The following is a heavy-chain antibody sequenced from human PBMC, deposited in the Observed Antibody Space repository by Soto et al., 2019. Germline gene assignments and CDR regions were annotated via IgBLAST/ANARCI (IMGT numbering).Heavy chain of an antibody. CDR2: ITGSGENT. J-gene: IGHJ6*02. Sequence: GGSLRLSCAASGFTFDHYAMNWVRQAPGKGLEWVSGITGSGENTYYADSVKGRFTISRDNSKNTLYVQLNSLRVEDTAIYYCAKVSLGATTITDFYYYGMDVWGQGTMVTVSS. CDR1: GFTFDHYA. CDR3: AKVSLGATTITDFYYYGMDV. D-gene: IGHD1-26*01. V-gene: IGHV3-23*01.